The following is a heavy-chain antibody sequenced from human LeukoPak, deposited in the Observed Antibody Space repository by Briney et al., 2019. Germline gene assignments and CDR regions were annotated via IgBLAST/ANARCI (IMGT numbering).Heavy chain of an antibody. CDR1: GFPFSSYW. CDR2: INHSGST. D-gene: IGHD3-22*01. Sequence: GSLRLSCVASGFPFSSYWMTWVRQPPGKGLEWIGEINHSGSTNYNPSLRSRVAISVDTSKNQFSLKLSSVTAADTAVYYCARGLAEVVVITTFFDYWGQGTLVTASS. CDR3: ARGLAEVVVITTFFDY. V-gene: IGHV4-34*01. J-gene: IGHJ4*02.